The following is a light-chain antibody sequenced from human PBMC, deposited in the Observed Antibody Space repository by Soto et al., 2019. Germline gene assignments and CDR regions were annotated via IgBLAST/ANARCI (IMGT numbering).Light chain of an antibody. Sequence: AIQMTQSPSSLAASVGDRVTITCRASQGIRNDLGWYQQKPGKAPKLLIYAASSLQSGVPSRFSGSGSGTDFTLTISSLQPDDFETYYCQQYNSYPWTFGQGTKVDIK. V-gene: IGKV1-6*01. CDR1: QGIRND. CDR2: AAS. CDR3: QQYNSYPWT. J-gene: IGKJ1*01.